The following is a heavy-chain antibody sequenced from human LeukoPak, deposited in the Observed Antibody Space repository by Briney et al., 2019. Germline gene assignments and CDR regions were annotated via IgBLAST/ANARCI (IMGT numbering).Heavy chain of an antibody. V-gene: IGHV3-7*01. D-gene: IGHD1-14*01. J-gene: IGHJ4*02. Sequence: GGSLRLSCAASGFTFSSYCRSWVRQAPGKGLEWVANIKQDGSEKYYVDSVKGRFTISRDNAKNSLYLQMNSLRAEDTAVYYCARSEYWGQGTLVTVSS. CDR2: IKQDGSEK. CDR1: GFTFSSYC. CDR3: ARSEY.